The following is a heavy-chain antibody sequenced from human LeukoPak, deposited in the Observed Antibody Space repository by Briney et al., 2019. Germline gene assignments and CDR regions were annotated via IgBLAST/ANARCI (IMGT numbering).Heavy chain of an antibody. Sequence: GGSLRLSCAASGFIFNYYGMHWVRQAPGKGLEWVAFIQYNEINKDYADSVKGRFTISRDNSENTLYLQLNSLKTEDTAFYYCAKGLRSSSWNDAFDVWGQGTMVTVSS. CDR2: IQYNEINK. J-gene: IGHJ3*01. V-gene: IGHV3-30*02. CDR1: GFIFNYYG. CDR3: AKGLRSSSWNDAFDV. D-gene: IGHD6-13*01.